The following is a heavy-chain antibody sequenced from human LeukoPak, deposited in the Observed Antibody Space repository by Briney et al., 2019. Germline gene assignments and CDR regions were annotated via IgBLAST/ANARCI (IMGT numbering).Heavy chain of an antibody. J-gene: IGHJ4*02. CDR1: GGSISSYY. D-gene: IGHD3-22*01. Sequence: SETLSLTCTVSGGSISSYYRSWIRQPPGKGLEWIGYIYYSGSTNYNPSLKSRVTISVDTSKNQFSLKLSSVTAADTAVYYCASNYYDSSGIDYWGQGTLVTVSS. CDR3: ASNYYDSSGIDY. V-gene: IGHV4-59*08. CDR2: IYYSGST.